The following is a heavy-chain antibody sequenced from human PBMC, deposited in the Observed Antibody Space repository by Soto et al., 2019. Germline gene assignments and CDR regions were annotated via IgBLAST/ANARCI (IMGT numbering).Heavy chain of an antibody. J-gene: IGHJ4*02. D-gene: IGHD5-18*01. CDR3: AKVRGDTAMGAYFDY. CDR1: GFTFSSYG. CDR2: ISYDGSNK. V-gene: IGHV3-30*18. Sequence: GGSLRLSCAASGFTFSSYGMHWVRQAPGKGLEWVAVISYDGSNKYYADSVKGRFTISRDNSKNTLYLQMNSLRAEDTAVYYCAKVRGDTAMGAYFDYWGQGTLVTVSS.